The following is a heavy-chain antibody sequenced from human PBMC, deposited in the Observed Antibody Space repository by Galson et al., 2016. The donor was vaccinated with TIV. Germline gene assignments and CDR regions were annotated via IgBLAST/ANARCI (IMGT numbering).Heavy chain of an antibody. D-gene: IGHD4-17*01. CDR3: ARDLSPETTTPFDY. Sequence: SVKVSCKASGYTFSHYYLHWVRQAPGQGLEWMGRINPKNGATDYALKFQGRVTMTTDTSISTSYMELSRLRSDDTAMYYCARDLSPETTTPFDYWGQGTLVTVSS. CDR1: GYTFSHYY. J-gene: IGHJ4*02. V-gene: IGHV1-2*06. CDR2: INPKNGAT.